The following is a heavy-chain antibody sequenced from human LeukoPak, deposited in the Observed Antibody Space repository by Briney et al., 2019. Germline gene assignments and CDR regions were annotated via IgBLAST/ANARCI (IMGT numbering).Heavy chain of an antibody. CDR1: GGSISSYY. Sequence: SETLSLTCTVSGGSISSYYWSWIRLPAGKGLEWIGRIYTSGSTNYNPSLKSRVTMSVDTSKNQFSLKLSSVTAADTAVYYCARGVDSSGWWRGRGMDVWGQGTTVTVSS. D-gene: IGHD6-19*01. CDR3: ARGVDSSGWWRGRGMDV. CDR2: IYTSGST. J-gene: IGHJ6*02. V-gene: IGHV4-4*07.